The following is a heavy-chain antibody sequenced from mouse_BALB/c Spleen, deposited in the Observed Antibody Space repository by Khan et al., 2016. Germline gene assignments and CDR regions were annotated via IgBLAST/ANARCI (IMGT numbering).Heavy chain of an antibody. CDR2: IRYSGST. CDR3: TRSPTATRYFDV. Sequence: EVQLQESGPGLVEPSQSLSLTCTVTGYSITSDYAWNWIRQFPGNKLEWMGYIRYSGSTTYNPSLKSRISITRDTSKNQFFLQLYSVTTEDTATYYCTRSPTATRYFDVWGAGTTVTVSS. CDR1: GYSITSDYA. J-gene: IGHJ1*01. D-gene: IGHD1-2*01. V-gene: IGHV3-2*02.